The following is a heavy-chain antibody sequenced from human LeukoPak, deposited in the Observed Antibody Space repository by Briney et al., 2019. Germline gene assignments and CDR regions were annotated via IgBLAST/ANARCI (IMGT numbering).Heavy chain of an antibody. J-gene: IGHJ4*02. CDR3: AREVGATRVFDY. V-gene: IGHV4-39*02. Sequence: PSETLSLTCTVSGGSISSSNYYWGWIRQPPGKGLEWIGSIYYSGNSYYNPTLNSRVSISVDSSKNQFSLKLSSVTAADTAVYYCAREVGATRVFDYWGQGTLVTVSS. CDR2: IYYSGNS. CDR1: GGSISSSNYY. D-gene: IGHD1-26*01.